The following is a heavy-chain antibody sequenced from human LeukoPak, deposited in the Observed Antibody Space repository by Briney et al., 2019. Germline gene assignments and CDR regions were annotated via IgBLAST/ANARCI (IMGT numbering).Heavy chain of an antibody. D-gene: IGHD2-2*03. CDR3: ARTRVDIVVVPAALDV. CDR1: GGSISSYY. CDR2: INHSGST. Sequence: SETLSLTCTVSGGSISSYYWSWIRQPPGKGLEWIGEINHSGSTNYNPSLKSRVTISVDTSKNQFSLKLSSVTAADTAVYYCARTRVDIVVVPAALDVWGQGTTVTVSS. J-gene: IGHJ6*02. V-gene: IGHV4-34*01.